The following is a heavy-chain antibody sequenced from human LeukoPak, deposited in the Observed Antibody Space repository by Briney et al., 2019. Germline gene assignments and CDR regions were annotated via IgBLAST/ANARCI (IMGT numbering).Heavy chain of an antibody. J-gene: IGHJ5*02. Sequence: PSETLSLPCTVSGDSISSYYGSWLRQPPGKGGEGGGYMYYRGSTNSSPSLKSPVTISVDTSKNQFSLKLSSVTAADTAVYYCARDGCPTTKSGCVRNWFDPWGQGTLVTVSS. CDR1: GDSISSYY. CDR2: MYYRGST. CDR3: ARDGCPTTKSGCVRNWFDP. D-gene: IGHD1-26*01. V-gene: IGHV4-59*13.